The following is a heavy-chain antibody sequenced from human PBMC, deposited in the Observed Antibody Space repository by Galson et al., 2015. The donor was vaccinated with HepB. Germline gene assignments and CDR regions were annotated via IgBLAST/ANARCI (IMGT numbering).Heavy chain of an antibody. CDR1: GYSFTSYW. CDR2: IDPSDSYT. CDR3: ARYPAQPILGGVGATRDYYYYGMDV. D-gene: IGHD1-26*01. J-gene: IGHJ6*02. V-gene: IGHV5-10-1*01. Sequence: QSGAEVKKPGESLRISCNGSGYSFTSYWISWVRQMPGKGLEWMGRIDPSDSYTNYSPSFQGHVTISADKSISTAYLQWSSLKASDTAMYYCARYPAQPILGGVGATRDYYYYGMDVWGQGTTVTVSS.